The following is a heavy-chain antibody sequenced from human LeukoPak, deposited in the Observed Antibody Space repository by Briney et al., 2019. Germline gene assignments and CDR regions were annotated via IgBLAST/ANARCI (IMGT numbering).Heavy chain of an antibody. Sequence: PSETLSLTCTASGFSISSYYWSWIRQPPGKGLEWIGFIYYSGSTNYNPSSKRRVSTSVSTSYNKLSLMLISVTAADKTVYYCARAGYSYGWIDAFDIWGQGTMVTVSS. D-gene: IGHD5-18*01. CDR1: GFSISSYY. V-gene: IGHV4-59*01. CDR3: ARAGYSYGWIDAFDI. CDR2: IYYSGST. J-gene: IGHJ3*02.